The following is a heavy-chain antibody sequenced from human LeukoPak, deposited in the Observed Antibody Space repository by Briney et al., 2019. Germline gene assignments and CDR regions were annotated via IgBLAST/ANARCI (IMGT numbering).Heavy chain of an antibody. V-gene: IGHV3-21*06. CDR1: GFTFSNYA. CDR3: ASRGFYYSSGYDY. Sequence: GGSLRLSYAASGFTFSNYAMNWVRQAPGKGLEWVSSISGSSTDIYYADSVKGRFTISRDNAKNSLYLQINSLRAEDTAIYYCASRGFYYSSGYDYWGQGTLVTVSS. D-gene: IGHD3-22*01. CDR2: ISGSSTDI. J-gene: IGHJ4*02.